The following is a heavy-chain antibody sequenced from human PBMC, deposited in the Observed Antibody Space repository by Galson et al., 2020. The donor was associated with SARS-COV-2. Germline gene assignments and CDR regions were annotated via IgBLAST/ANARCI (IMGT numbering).Heavy chain of an antibody. Sequence: GGSLRLSCAVSGFTVSGYYMNWVRQAPGKGLEWVSVLHSGGSTYYADSVRGRFTISRDNSENTLYLQMNSLRVADTAVYYCARANVDNNGYYYYTDVWGSGTTVTISS. CDR1: GFTVSGYY. CDR2: LHSGGST. V-gene: IGHV3-53*01. D-gene: IGHD1-20*01. J-gene: IGHJ6*03. CDR3: ARANVDNNGYYYYTDV.